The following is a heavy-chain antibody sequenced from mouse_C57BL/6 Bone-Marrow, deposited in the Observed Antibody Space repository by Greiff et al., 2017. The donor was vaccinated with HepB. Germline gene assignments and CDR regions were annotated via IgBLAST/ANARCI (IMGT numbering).Heavy chain of an antibody. CDR1: GYSITSGYY. Sequence: EVKLQESGPGLVKPSQSLSLTCSVTGYSITSGYYWNWIRQFPGNKLEWMGDISYDGSNNYNPSLKNRIAITRDTSKNQFFLKLNSVTTEDTATYYCARDGSSYWYFDVWVTGTTVTVSS. CDR2: ISYDGSN. V-gene: IGHV3-6*01. J-gene: IGHJ1*03. D-gene: IGHD1-1*01. CDR3: ARDGSSYWYFDV.